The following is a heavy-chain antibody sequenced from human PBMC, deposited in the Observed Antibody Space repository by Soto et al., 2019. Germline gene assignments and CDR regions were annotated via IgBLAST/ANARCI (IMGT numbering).Heavy chain of an antibody. D-gene: IGHD5-18*01. J-gene: IGHJ6*02. Sequence: VGSLRLSCAASGFTFSSYSMNWVRQAPGKGLEWVSYISSSSSTIYYADSVKGRFTISRDNAKNSLYLQMNSLRDEDTAVYYCAREGDGYSYALYYYGMDVWGQGTTVTVSS. V-gene: IGHV3-48*02. CDR2: ISSSSSTI. CDR3: AREGDGYSYALYYYGMDV. CDR1: GFTFSSYS.